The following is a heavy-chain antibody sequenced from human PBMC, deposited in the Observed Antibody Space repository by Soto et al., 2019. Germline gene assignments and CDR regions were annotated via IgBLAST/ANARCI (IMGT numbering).Heavy chain of an antibody. V-gene: IGHV4-31*03. CDR3: ARGATVTTLSYGMDI. CDR1: GGSISSGGYY. J-gene: IGHJ6*02. D-gene: IGHD4-17*01. Sequence: SETLSLTCTVSGGSISSGGYYWSWIRQHPGKGLEWIGYIYYSGSTYYNPSLKSRVTISVDTSKNQFSLKLSSVTAADTAVYYCARGATVTTLSYGMDIWGQGTTVTVSS. CDR2: IYYSGST.